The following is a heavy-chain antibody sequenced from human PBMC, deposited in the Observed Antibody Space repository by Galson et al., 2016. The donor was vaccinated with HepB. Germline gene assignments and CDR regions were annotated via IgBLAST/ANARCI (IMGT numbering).Heavy chain of an antibody. J-gene: IGHJ6*04. CDR1: GFAFSSYS. CDR2: ISGTSIYI. Sequence: SLRLFCAASGFAFSSYSMNWVRQPPGKGLEWVSAISGTSIYIYYANSVKGRFTISRDNAKNSLYLQMNSLRAEDTALYYCAKDRGYITSYLGIPGGMDVWGKGTTVSVSS. V-gene: IGHV3-21*04. CDR3: AKDRGYITSYLGIPGGMDV. D-gene: IGHD6-13*01.